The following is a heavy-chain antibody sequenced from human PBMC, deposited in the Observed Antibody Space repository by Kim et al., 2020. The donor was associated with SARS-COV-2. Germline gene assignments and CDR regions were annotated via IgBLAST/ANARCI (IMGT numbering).Heavy chain of an antibody. CDR3: ARRETKWDAFDI. V-gene: IGHV1-69*13. CDR1: GGTFSIYV. Sequence: SVKVSCKASGGTFSIYVINWVRQAPGQGLEWMGGIIPIFGTANYAQKFHDRVTITADESTSTAYMEVSSVRSDDMAVYYCARRETKWDAFDIWGQGTMVTVSS. J-gene: IGHJ3*02. CDR2: IIPIFGTA. D-gene: IGHD1-7*01.